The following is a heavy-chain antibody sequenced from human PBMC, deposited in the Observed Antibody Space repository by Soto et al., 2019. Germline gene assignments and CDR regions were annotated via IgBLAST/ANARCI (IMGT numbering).Heavy chain of an antibody. CDR2: INAGNGNT. CDR1: GYTFTDYA. J-gene: IGHJ4*02. Sequence: QVQLVQSGAEVKKPGASVKVSCKASGYTFTDYALHWVRQAPGKRLEWMGWINAGNGNTKCSQKFQGRVTITRDTSASTAYMELSSLKSEDTAVYYCARGDYSEIHDYWGQGTLVTVSS. CDR3: ARGDYSEIHDY. V-gene: IGHV1-3*01. D-gene: IGHD3-22*01.